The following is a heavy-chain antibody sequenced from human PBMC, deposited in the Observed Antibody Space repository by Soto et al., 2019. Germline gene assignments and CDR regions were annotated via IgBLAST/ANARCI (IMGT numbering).Heavy chain of an antibody. CDR3: AKDSLGYCSGGSCYSGEEFDY. D-gene: IGHD2-15*01. CDR2: ISYDGSNK. CDR1: GFTFSSYG. V-gene: IGHV3-30*18. J-gene: IGHJ4*02. Sequence: GGSLRLSCAASGFTFSSYGMHWVRQAPGKGLEWVAVISYDGSNKYYADSVKGRFTIPRDNSKNTLYLQMNSLRAEDTAVYYCAKDSLGYCSGGSCYSGEEFDYWGQGTLVTVSS.